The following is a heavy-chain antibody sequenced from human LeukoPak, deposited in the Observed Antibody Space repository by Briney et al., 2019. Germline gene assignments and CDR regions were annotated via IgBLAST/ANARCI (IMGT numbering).Heavy chain of an antibody. CDR3: ARGGENSGFDY. D-gene: IGHD6-19*01. CDR2: ISSSGSTI. J-gene: IGHJ4*02. CDR1: GFTFSSYE. V-gene: IGHV3-48*03. Sequence: GGSLRLSCAASGFTFSSYEMNWVRQAPGKGLEWVSYISSSGSTIYYADSVKGRFTISRDNAKNSLYLQMNSLRAEDTALYYCARGGENSGFDYWGQGTLVIVSS.